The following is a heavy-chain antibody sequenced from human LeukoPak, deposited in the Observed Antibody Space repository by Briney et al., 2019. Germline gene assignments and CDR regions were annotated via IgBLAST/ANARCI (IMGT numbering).Heavy chain of an antibody. Sequence: NHGESLKISCKGSGYSFSKYWIGWVRQMPGKGLEWMGIIYPGESDTRYSPSFQGQVTISADKSISTAYLQWSSLKASDTAMYYCARRGYYYYYMDVWGKGTTVTVSS. CDR3: ARRGYYYYYMDV. J-gene: IGHJ6*03. CDR2: IYPGESDT. V-gene: IGHV5-51*01. CDR1: GYSFSKYW.